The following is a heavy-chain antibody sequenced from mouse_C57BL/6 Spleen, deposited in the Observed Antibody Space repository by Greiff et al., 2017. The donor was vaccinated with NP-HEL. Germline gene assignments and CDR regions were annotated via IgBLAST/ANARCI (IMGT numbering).Heavy chain of an antibody. CDR2: ISYDGSN. J-gene: IGHJ3*01. D-gene: IGHD2-4*01. Sequence: EVQLVESGPGLVKPSQSLSLTCSVTGYSITSGYYWNWIRQFPGNKLEWMGYISYDGSNNYNPSLKNRISITRDTSKNQFFLKLNSVTTEDTATYYCARDLPLLRRPDGFAYWGQGTLVTVSA. V-gene: IGHV3-6*01. CDR1: GYSITSGYY. CDR3: ARDLPLLRRPDGFAY.